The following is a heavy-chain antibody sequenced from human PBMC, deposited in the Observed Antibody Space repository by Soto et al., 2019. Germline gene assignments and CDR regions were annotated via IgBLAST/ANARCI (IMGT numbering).Heavy chain of an antibody. J-gene: IGHJ4*02. Sequence: ASVKVSCKASGYTFTSYGISWVRQAPVQGLEWMGWISTYNGNTNYAQKFQGRVAMTRDTFTSTVYMELSSLRSEDTAVYYCVRVDSSGYYYWGQGTLVSVSS. CDR1: GYTFTSYG. CDR3: VRVDSSGYYY. CDR2: ISTYNGNT. V-gene: IGHV1-18*01. D-gene: IGHD3-22*01.